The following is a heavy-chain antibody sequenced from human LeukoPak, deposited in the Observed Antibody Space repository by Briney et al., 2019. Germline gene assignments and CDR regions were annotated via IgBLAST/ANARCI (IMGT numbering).Heavy chain of an antibody. V-gene: IGHV4-4*02. CDR3: ASGYTSSVVVPAAAFDI. CDR1: GGSISSSNW. D-gene: IGHD2-2*01. CDR2: IYHSGST. J-gene: IGHJ3*02. Sequence: SETLSLTCAVSGGSISSSNWWSWVRQPPGKGLEWIGEIYHSGSTNYNPSLKSRATISVDKSKNQFSLKLSSVTAADTAVYYCASGYTSSVVVPAAAFDIWGQGTMVTVSS.